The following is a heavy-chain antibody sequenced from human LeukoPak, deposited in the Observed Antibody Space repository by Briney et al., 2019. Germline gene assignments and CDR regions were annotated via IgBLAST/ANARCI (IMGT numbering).Heavy chain of an antibody. V-gene: IGHV3-23*01. D-gene: IGHD3-22*01. Sequence: GGSLGLSCAASGFTFSSFAMSWVRQAPGKGLEWVSAISGSGGTTYYADSVKGRFTISRDNSKNTLYLQMNSLRAEDTAVYYCAKDSDYYDSSGYYASYFDFWGQGALVTVSS. CDR2: ISGSGGTT. CDR1: GFTFSSFA. J-gene: IGHJ4*02. CDR3: AKDSDYYDSSGYYASYFDF.